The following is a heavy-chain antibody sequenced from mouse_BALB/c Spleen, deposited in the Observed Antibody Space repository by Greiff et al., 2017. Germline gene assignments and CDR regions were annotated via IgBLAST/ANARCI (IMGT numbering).Heavy chain of an antibody. CDR1: GFSLTSYG. CDR2: IWRGGST. D-gene: IGHD2-1*01. J-gene: IGHJ3*01. V-gene: IGHV2-5-1*01. Sequence: VMLVESGPSLVQPSQSLSITCTVSGFSLTSYGVHWVRQSPGKGLEWLGVIWRGGSTDYNAAFMSRLSITKDNSKSQVFFKMNSLQADDTAIYYCAKNRGGNFPWFAYWGQGTLVTVSA. CDR3: AKNRGGNFPWFAY.